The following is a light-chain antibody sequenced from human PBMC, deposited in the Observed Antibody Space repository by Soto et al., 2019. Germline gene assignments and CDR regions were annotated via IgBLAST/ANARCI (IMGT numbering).Light chain of an antibody. CDR3: QQRSSWPT. Sequence: EIVLTQSPATLSLSPGERATLSCRASQSVSSFLAWYQQRPGQDPRLLIYDSSNRATGIPARFSGSGSGTDFTLTISSLEPEDFAVYYCQQRSSWPTFGQGTKVEIK. J-gene: IGKJ1*01. V-gene: IGKV3-11*01. CDR2: DSS. CDR1: QSVSSF.